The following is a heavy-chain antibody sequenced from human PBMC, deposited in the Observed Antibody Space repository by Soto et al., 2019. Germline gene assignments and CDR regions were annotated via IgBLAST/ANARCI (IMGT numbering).Heavy chain of an antibody. V-gene: IGHV4-59*08. D-gene: IGHD4-4*01. CDR1: GGSISGYY. CDR3: ARVVYSETDF. CDR2: IHYSAST. J-gene: IGHJ4*02. Sequence: PSEPLSLTCTVSGGSISGYYWSCIRKPPGKGLEWIGYIHYSASTNYNPSLKSRVTISLDTSKNQFSLKLSSVTVADTAVYYCARVVYSETDFWGQGTLVTVSS.